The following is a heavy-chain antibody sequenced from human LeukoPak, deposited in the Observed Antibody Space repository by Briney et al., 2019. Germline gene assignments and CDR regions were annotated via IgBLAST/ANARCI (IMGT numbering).Heavy chain of an antibody. J-gene: IGHJ4*02. Sequence: PETLSLTCTVSGGSISSNNYYWAWIRQPPGKGLEWIANIYYTGSTYYNPSLKNRVTISVDTSKNQFSLKVMSLTAADTAVYYCASLKVPGHFDYWGQGTLVTLSS. CDR2: IYYTGST. V-gene: IGHV4-39*01. CDR1: GGSISSNNYY. CDR3: ASLKVPGHFDY. D-gene: IGHD2/OR15-2a*01.